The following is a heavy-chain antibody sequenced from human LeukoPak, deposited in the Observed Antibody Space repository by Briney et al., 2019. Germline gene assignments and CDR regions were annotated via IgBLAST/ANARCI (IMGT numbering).Heavy chain of an antibody. Sequence: GGSLRLSCAASGFTFDDYAMHWVRQAPGKGLEWVSGISWNSGSIGYADSVKGRFTISRDNAKNSLYLQMNSLRAEDTALYYCAKSQGMVRGAFDYWGQGTLVTVSS. D-gene: IGHD3-10*01. V-gene: IGHV3-9*01. CDR1: GFTFDDYA. J-gene: IGHJ4*02. CDR3: AKSQGMVRGAFDY. CDR2: ISWNSGSI.